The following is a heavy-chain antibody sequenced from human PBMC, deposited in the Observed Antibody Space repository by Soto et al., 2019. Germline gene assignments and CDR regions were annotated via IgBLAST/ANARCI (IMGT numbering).Heavy chain of an antibody. CDR3: AGATNFGELVFDY. V-gene: IGHV4-38-2*01. D-gene: IGHD3-10*01. CDR2: IYHSGNT. Sequence: PSETLSLTCAVYGYSISSAYYWGWIRQPPGKGLEWIGNIYHSGNTYYNPSLKSRVTISLDTSKNRLSLGLSSVTAADTAVYYCAGATNFGELVFDYWGQGTLVTV. CDR1: GYSISSAYY. J-gene: IGHJ4*02.